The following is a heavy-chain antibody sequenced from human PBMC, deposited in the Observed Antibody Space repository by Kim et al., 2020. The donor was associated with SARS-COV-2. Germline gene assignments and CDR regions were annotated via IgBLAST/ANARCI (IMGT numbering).Heavy chain of an antibody. CDR1: GGSISSYY. Sequence: SETLSLTCTVSGGSISSYYWSWIRQPPGKGLEWIGYIYYSGSTNYNPSLKSRVTISVDTSKNQFSLKLSSVTAADTAVYYCASLVGATRGGWYSYYDMDVWGQGTTVTVS. V-gene: IGHV4-59*01. CDR2: IYYSGST. CDR3: ASLVGATRGGWYSYYDMDV. D-gene: IGHD1-26*01. J-gene: IGHJ6*02.